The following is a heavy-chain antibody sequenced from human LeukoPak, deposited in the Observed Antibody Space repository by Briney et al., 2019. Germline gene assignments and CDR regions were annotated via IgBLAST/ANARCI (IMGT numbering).Heavy chain of an antibody. Sequence: SETLSLTCTVSGGSISSGSYYWSWIRQPAGKGLEWIGRIYTSGSTNYNPSLKSRVTISVDTSKNQFSLKLSSVTAADTAVYYCARSKLRYSSGWYNWFDPWGQGTLVTVSS. CDR2: IYTSGST. V-gene: IGHV4-61*02. CDR3: ARSKLRYSSGWYNWFDP. D-gene: IGHD6-19*01. CDR1: GGSISSGSYY. J-gene: IGHJ5*02.